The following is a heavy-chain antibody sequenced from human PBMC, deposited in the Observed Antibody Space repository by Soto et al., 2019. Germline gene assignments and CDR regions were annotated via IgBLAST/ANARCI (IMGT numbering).Heavy chain of an antibody. V-gene: IGHV1-69*12. CDR3: ARADSSGYHITSPHDY. CDR1: GGTFSSYA. D-gene: IGHD3-22*01. Sequence: QVQLVQSGAEVKKPGSSVKVSCKASGGTFSSYAISWVRQAPGQGLEWMGGIIPIFGTANYAQKFQGRVTITADESTSTAYIELSSLRSEDTAVYYCARADSSGYHITSPHDYWGQGTLVTVSS. CDR2: IIPIFGTA. J-gene: IGHJ4*02.